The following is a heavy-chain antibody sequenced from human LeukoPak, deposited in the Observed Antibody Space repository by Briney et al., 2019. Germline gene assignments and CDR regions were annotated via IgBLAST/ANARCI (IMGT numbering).Heavy chain of an antibody. Sequence: PSETLSLTCTVSGGSISSYYWSWIRQPPGKGLEWIGYIYYSGSTNYNPSLKSRVTISVDTSKNQFSLKLSSVTAADTAVYYCARGEYSSYYYYGMDVWGQGTTVTVSS. CDR1: GGSISSYY. CDR3: ARGEYSSYYYYGMDV. CDR2: IYYSGST. V-gene: IGHV4-59*01. D-gene: IGHD6-6*01. J-gene: IGHJ6*02.